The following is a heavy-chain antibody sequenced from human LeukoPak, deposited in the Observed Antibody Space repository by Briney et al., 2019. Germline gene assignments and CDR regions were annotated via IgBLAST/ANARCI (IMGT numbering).Heavy chain of an antibody. CDR1: GGSISSSYY. D-gene: IGHD3-16*01. CDR2: IYYSGST. J-gene: IGHJ4*02. Sequence: SETLSLTCTVSGGSISSSYYWSWIRQPPGKGLEWIGYIYYSGSTYYNPSLKSRVTISVDTSKNQFSLKLSSVTAADTAVYYCALGGPLDYWGQGTLVTVSS. CDR3: ALGGPLDY. V-gene: IGHV4-59*04.